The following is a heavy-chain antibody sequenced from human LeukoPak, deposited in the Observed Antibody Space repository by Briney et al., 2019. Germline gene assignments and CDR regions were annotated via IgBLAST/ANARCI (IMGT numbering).Heavy chain of an antibody. D-gene: IGHD3-10*01. J-gene: IGHJ3*02. Sequence: SETLSLTCTVSGGSISSSSYYWGWIRQPPGKGLEWIGSIYYSGSTYYNPSLKSRVTISVDTSKNQFSLKLSSVTAADTAVYYCARDRSYVAYYYGSGSYLEDDAFDIWGQGTMVTVSS. CDR2: IYYSGST. V-gene: IGHV4-39*07. CDR1: GGSISSSSYY. CDR3: ARDRSYVAYYYGSGSYLEDDAFDI.